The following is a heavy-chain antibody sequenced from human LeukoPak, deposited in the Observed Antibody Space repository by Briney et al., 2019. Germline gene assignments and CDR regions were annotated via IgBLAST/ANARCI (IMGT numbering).Heavy chain of an antibody. CDR2: INPNRGST. J-gene: IGHJ4*02. CDR3: ATSSYPLCRY. CDR1: GYTFTSYY. V-gene: IGHV1-46*01. Sequence: ASVKVSCKASGYTFTSYYMYWVRQAPGQGLEWMGIINPNRGSTSYAQKFQGRVTMTRDMSTSTVYMELSSLRSEDTAVYYCATSSYPLCRYWGQGTLVTVSS.